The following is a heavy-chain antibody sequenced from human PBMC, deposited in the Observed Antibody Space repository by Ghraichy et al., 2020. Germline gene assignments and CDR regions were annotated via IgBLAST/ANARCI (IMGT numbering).Heavy chain of an antibody. V-gene: IGHV1-3*01. CDR2: INAGNGNT. CDR1: GYTFTSYA. D-gene: IGHD2-2*01. CDR3: ARRGYCSSTSCYGVWFDP. Sequence: ASVKVSCKASGYTFTSYAMHWVRQAPGQRLEWMGWINAGNGNTKYSQKFQGRVTITRDTSASTAYMELSSLRSEDTAVYYCARRGYCSSTSCYGVWFDPWGQGTLVTVSS. J-gene: IGHJ5*02.